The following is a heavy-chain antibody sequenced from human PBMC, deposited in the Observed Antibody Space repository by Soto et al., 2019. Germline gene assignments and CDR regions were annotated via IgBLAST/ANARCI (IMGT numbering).Heavy chain of an antibody. V-gene: IGHV1-2*02. CDR1: GYTFTSYG. CDR2: INPNSGGT. J-gene: IGHJ4*02. CDR3: AAQGYYFDY. Sequence: GASVKVSCKASGYTFTSYGISWVRQAPGQGLEWMGWINPNSGGTNYAQKFQGRVTMTRDTSISTAYMELSRLRSDDTAVYYCAAQGYYFDYWGQGTLVTVSS.